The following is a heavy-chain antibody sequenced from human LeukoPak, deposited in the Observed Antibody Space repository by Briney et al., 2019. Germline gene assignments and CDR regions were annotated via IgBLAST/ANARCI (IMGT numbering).Heavy chain of an antibody. CDR3: AGRRSSGWYAY. V-gene: IGHV3-53*01. CDR1: GFTFSSYA. CDR2: IYDSGTT. D-gene: IGHD6-19*01. Sequence: GGSLRLSCAASGFTFSSYAMSWVRQAPGKGLEWVSVIYDSGTTYYADSVKGRFLIFRDTSKNTVDLQMNSLRVEDTAVYYCAGRRSSGWYAYWGQGTLVTVSS. J-gene: IGHJ4*02.